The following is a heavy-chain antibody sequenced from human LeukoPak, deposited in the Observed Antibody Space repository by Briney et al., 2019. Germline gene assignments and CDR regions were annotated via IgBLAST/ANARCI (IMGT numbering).Heavy chain of an antibody. CDR3: ARPNCSGGSCYSDWYFDY. Sequence: SETLSFTCTVSGGSISSYYWSWIRQPPGKGLEWIGYIYYSGSTNYNPSLKSRVTISVDTSKNQFSLKLSSVTAADTAVYYCARPNCSGGSCYSDWYFDYWGQGTLVTVSS. J-gene: IGHJ4*02. CDR1: GGSISSYY. V-gene: IGHV4-59*01. CDR2: IYYSGST. D-gene: IGHD2-15*01.